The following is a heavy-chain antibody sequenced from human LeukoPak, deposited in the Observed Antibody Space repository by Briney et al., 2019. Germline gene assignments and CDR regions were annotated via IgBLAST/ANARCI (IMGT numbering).Heavy chain of an antibody. V-gene: IGHV3-7*03. CDR2: IKRDGSEK. D-gene: IGHD1-26*01. J-gene: IGHJ4*02. CDR1: GFTFSSYW. Sequence: GGSLRLSCAASGFTFSSYWMSWVRQAPGKGLEWVANIKRDGSEKYYVDSVKGRFTISRDNAKNSLYLQMNSLRAEDTAVYYCAREEWSYYGSFDYWGQGTLVTVSS. CDR3: AREEWSYYGSFDY.